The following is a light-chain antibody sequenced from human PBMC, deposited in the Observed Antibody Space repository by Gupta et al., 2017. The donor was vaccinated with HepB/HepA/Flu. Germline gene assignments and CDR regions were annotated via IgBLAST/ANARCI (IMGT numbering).Light chain of an antibody. CDR1: QSVSSY. Sequence: EIVLTQSPATLSLSPGERAPLSCRASQSVSSYLAWYQQKPGQAPRLLIYDASNRATGIAARFSGSGPGTDFTLTISSLEPEDFAIYYCQQRSNWPWTFGQGTKVEIK. CDR3: QQRSNWPWT. CDR2: DAS. J-gene: IGKJ1*01. V-gene: IGKV3-11*01.